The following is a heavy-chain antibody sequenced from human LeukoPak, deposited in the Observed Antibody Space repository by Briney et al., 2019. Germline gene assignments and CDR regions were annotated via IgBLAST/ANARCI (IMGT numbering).Heavy chain of an antibody. CDR3: TAQYDYVWGSYRPWPY. D-gene: IGHD3-16*02. V-gene: IGHV3-15*01. CDR2: IKSKTDGGTT. J-gene: IGHJ4*02. Sequence: GGSLRLSCAASGFTFSNAWMSWVRQAPGKGLEWVRRIKSKTDGGTTDYAAPVKGKFTISRDDSKNTLYLQMNSLKTEDTAVYYCTAQYDYVWGSYRPWPYWGQGTLVTVSS. CDR1: GFTFSNAW.